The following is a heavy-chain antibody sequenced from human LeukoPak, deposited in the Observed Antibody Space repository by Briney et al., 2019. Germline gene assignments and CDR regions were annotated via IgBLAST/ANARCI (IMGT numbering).Heavy chain of an antibody. D-gene: IGHD6-19*01. Sequence: GGSLRLSCAASGFTFSNAWMNWVRQAPGKGLECIARIKSKSDGGTTDYAASVNGRFTISRDDSTNTLYLQMNTLKSEDTAVYYCTTLTIVVAGNWGQGTLVTVSS. CDR1: GFTFSNAW. J-gene: IGHJ4*02. V-gene: IGHV3-15*01. CDR2: IKSKSDGGTT. CDR3: TTLTIVVAGN.